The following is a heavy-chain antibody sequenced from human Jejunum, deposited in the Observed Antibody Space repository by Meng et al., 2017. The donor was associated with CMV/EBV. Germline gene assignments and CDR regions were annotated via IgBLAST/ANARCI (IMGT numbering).Heavy chain of an antibody. Sequence: SYFWTWIRQPPGKGLEWPGYVYYDGGSTTYNPSLKSRVTISVDSPENQFSLKLTSVTAADTAVYYCARVPAELGSSSSSYYFDSWGQGTLVTVSS. CDR2: VYYDGGST. CDR3: ARVPAELGSSSSSYYFDS. D-gene: IGHD6-13*01. V-gene: IGHV4-59*01. CDR1: SYF. J-gene: IGHJ4*02.